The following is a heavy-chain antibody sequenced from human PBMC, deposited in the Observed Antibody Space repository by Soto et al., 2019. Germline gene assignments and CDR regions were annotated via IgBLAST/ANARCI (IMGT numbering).Heavy chain of an antibody. Sequence: ASVKVSYKASGYIFTCYYMHWVRQAPGQGLEWMGWINPNSGDTNYTQKFQGWVTMTRDTSISTAYMELSRLRSDDTAVYYCATSRISIAVAGETEYYFDYWGQGTLVTVSS. CDR1: GYIFTCYY. V-gene: IGHV1-2*04. CDR3: ATSRISIAVAGETEYYFDY. J-gene: IGHJ4*02. CDR2: INPNSGDT. D-gene: IGHD6-19*01.